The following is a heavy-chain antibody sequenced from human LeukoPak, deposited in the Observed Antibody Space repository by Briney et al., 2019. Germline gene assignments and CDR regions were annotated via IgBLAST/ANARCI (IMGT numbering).Heavy chain of an antibody. CDR1: GFTFSSYA. CDR3: AKTTVEMATIETYWYFDL. J-gene: IGHJ2*01. D-gene: IGHD5-24*01. Sequence: GGSLRLSCAASGFTFSSYAMHWVRQAPGKGLEWVAVISYDGSNKYYADSVKGRFTISRDNSKNSLYLQMNSLRAEDTVLYYCAKTTVEMATIETYWYFDLWGRGTLVTVSS. V-gene: IGHV3-30-3*02. CDR2: ISYDGSNK.